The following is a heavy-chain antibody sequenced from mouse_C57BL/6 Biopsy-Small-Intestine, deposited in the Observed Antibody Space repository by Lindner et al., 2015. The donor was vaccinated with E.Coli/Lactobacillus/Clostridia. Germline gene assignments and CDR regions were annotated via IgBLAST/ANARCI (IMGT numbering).Heavy chain of an antibody. Sequence: VQLQESGGGLVQSGRSPRLSCATSGFTFSDFYMEWVRQAPGKGLEWIAASRNKANDYTTEYSASVKGRFIVSRDTSQSILYLQMSALRAEDTAIYYCARGPYGYDGTMDYWGQGTSVTVSS. CDR3: ARGPYGYDGTMDY. CDR1: GFTFSDFY. V-gene: IGHV7-1*01. CDR2: SRNKANDYTT. D-gene: IGHD2-2*01. J-gene: IGHJ4*01.